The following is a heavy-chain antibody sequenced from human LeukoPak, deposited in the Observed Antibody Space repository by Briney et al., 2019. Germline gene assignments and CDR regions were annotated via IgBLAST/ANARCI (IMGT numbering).Heavy chain of an antibody. CDR3: ARDSSSSWYWGDY. CDR1: GFTFSSYS. Sequence: PGGSLRLSCAASGFTFSSYSMNWVRQAPGKGLEWVSYISSSSSTIYYADSVKGRFTISRDNAKNSLYLQMNSLRAEDTAVYYCARDSSSSWYWGDYWGQGTLVTVSS. V-gene: IGHV3-48*01. J-gene: IGHJ4*02. CDR2: ISSSSSTI. D-gene: IGHD6-13*01.